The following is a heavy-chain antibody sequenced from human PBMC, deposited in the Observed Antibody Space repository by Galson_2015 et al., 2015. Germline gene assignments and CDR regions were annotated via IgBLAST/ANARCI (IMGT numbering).Heavy chain of an antibody. CDR3: ARRRRDQWLVGIDY. J-gene: IGHJ4*02. V-gene: IGHV4-39*01. CDR1: GGSISSSTYY. CDR2: IYYSGST. Sequence: ETLSLTCTVSGGSISSSTYYWGWIRQPPGKGLEWIGGIYYSGSTYYNPSLKSRVTISVDTYKNQFYLKLSSVTAADPAVYYCARRRRDQWLVGIDYWGQGTLVTVSS. D-gene: IGHD6-19*01.